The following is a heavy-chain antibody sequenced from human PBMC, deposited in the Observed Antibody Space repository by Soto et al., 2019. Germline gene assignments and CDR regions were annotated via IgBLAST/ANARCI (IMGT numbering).Heavy chain of an antibody. CDR1: GFTFSSNA. Sequence: GGSLRLSCAASGFTFSSNAMNWVRQAPGKGLEWVSAISGPGHRTYYADSVKGRFTVSSDNSKKTVYLQMNSLRVEDTAIYYCARGRIQLWYEMDVWGQGTTVTVSS. CDR3: ARGRIQLWYEMDV. V-gene: IGHV3-23*01. CDR2: ISGPGHRT. D-gene: IGHD5-18*01. J-gene: IGHJ6*02.